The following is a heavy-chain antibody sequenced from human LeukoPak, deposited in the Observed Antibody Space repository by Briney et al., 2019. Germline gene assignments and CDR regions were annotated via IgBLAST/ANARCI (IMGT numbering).Heavy chain of an antibody. CDR3: ARGGYSYGYVYYYYYYYMDV. Sequence: ASVTVSCKASGYTFTSYDINWVRQATGQGLEWMGWMNPNSGNTGYAQKFQGRVTMTRNTSISTAYMELSSLRSEDMAVYYCARGGYSYGYVYYYYYYYMDVWGKGTTVTVSS. V-gene: IGHV1-8*01. D-gene: IGHD5-18*01. CDR2: MNPNSGNT. CDR1: GYTFTSYD. J-gene: IGHJ6*03.